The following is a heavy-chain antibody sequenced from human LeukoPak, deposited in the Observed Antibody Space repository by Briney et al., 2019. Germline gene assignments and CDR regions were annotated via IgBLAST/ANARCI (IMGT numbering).Heavy chain of an antibody. Sequence: SETLSLTCSVSGGSISSYYWSWIRQPPGKGLEWLGYIYYSGSTNYNPSLKSRVTISVDTSKNQFSLILSSVTAADTAVYYCARHIGTTSSGHYPYWGQGTLVTVSS. CDR1: GGSISSYY. J-gene: IGHJ4*02. CDR3: ARHIGTTSSGHYPY. CDR2: IYYSGST. V-gene: IGHV4-59*08. D-gene: IGHD3-22*01.